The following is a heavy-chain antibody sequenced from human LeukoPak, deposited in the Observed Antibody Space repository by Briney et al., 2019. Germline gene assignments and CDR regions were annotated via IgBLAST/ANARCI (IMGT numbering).Heavy chain of an antibody. D-gene: IGHD1-14*01. CDR1: GFTVSSNY. J-gene: IGHJ3*02. Sequence: PGGSLRLSCAASGFTVSSNYMSWVRQAPGKGLEWVSSIYSGGSTYYSDSVKGRFTISRDNYKNTVYLQMNSLRAEDTAVYFCARVRLDSSERNLDAFENWGQGTMVTVSS. CDR3: ARVRLDSSERNLDAFEN. CDR2: IYSGGST. V-gene: IGHV3-53*01.